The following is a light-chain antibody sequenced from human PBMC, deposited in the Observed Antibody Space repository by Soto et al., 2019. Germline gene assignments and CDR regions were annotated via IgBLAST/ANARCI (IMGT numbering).Light chain of an antibody. CDR2: DAT. Sequence: EIVLTQSPATLSWSPGERATLSCRASQSVTWYLAWYQQKPGQAPRLLIYDATNRATGIPARFSGSGSGTDFNLTISSLEPEDFAVYYCQQRTKWLTFGGGTKGGYQ. J-gene: IGKJ4*01. CDR3: QQRTKWLT. CDR1: QSVTWY. V-gene: IGKV3-11*01.